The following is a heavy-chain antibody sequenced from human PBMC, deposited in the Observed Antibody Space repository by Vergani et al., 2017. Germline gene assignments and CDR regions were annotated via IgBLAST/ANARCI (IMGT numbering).Heavy chain of an antibody. J-gene: IGHJ4*02. CDR1: GYSISSGLY. Sequence: QVQLEESGPGLVKPSETLSLTCVVSGYSISSGLYWGWVRQPPGTVLVWIGSISHTGTTSYSASFKRRFTISLDTSKNQFSLHLTSVTASTRALYCRSSLLTGGVDYWSQGILLTVYS. CDR2: ISHTGTT. CDR3: SSLLTGGVDY. D-gene: IGHD2-21*01. V-gene: IGHV4-38-2*01.